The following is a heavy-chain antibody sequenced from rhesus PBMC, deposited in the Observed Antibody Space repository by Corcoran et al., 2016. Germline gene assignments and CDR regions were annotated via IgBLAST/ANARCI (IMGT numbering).Heavy chain of an antibody. Sequence: QVQLQESGPGVVKPSETLSLTCAVSGGSFSSYWWSWIRQPPGKGLEWIGEINGNSGSTNHNPPLTSRVAISKDASKNQFSLKLSSVTAADTAVYYCARLYSGSFFDYWGQGVLVTVSS. J-gene: IGHJ4*01. D-gene: IGHD6-25*01. CDR3: ARLYSGSFFDY. CDR2: INGNSGST. CDR1: GGSFSSYW. V-gene: IGHV4-80*01.